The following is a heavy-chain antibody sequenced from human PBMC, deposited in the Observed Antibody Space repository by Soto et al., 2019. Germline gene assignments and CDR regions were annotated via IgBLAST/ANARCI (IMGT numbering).Heavy chain of an antibody. V-gene: IGHV1-46*01. CDR1: GYTFTSYY. Sequence: QVQLVQSGAEVKKPGASVKVSCKASGYTFTSYYMHWVRQAPGQGLEWMGIINPSGGSTSYAQKFQGRVTMTRDTSTSTVYMELSSLRSEDTAVYYCARVHYDFWSGYYTGGPFDYWGQGTLVTVSS. CDR3: ARVHYDFWSGYYTGGPFDY. J-gene: IGHJ4*02. CDR2: INPSGGST. D-gene: IGHD3-3*01.